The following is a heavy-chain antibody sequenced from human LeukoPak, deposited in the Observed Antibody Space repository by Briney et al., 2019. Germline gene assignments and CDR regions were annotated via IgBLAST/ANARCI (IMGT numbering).Heavy chain of an antibody. D-gene: IGHD3-10*01. J-gene: IGHJ4*02. CDR3: ARQSRGAYYYFDS. V-gene: IGHV4-59*08. CDR1: GGSISTNY. CDR2: IFHTGST. Sequence: SETLSLTCTVSGGSISTNYWSWIRQPPGKGLEWIGYIFHTGSTNYNPSLKSRVTISVDASKNQFSLKLSSVTAADTAVYFCARQSRGAYYYFDSWGQGTLVAVS.